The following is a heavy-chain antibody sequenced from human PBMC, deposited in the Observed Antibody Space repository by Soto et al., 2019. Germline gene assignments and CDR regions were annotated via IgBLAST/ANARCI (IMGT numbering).Heavy chain of an antibody. CDR2: INPSGGST. V-gene: IGHV1-46*03. J-gene: IGHJ4*02. Sequence: ASVKVSCKASGYTFTSYYMHWVRQAPGQGLEWMGIINPSGGSTSYAQKFQGRVTMTRDTSTSTVYMELSSLRSEDTAVYYCARPPNTYYDILTGYQSPPHFDYWGQGTLVTSPQ. D-gene: IGHD3-9*01. CDR3: ARPPNTYYDILTGYQSPPHFDY. CDR1: GYTFTSYY.